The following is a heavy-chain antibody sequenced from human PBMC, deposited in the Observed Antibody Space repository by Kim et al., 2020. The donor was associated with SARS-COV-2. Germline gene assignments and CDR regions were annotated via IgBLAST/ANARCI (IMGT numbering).Heavy chain of an antibody. D-gene: IGHD3-22*01. CDR2: ISYDGSKK. V-gene: IGHV3-30*04. J-gene: IGHJ4*02. CDR3: ARGYYGTSGLTDY. Sequence: GGSLRLSCAASGFTFSTYTMHWVRQAPGKGLEWVAVISYDGSKKYYADSVKGRFTISRDNSKNTLYLQMNSLRAEDTAVYYCARGYYGTSGLTDYWGRGTLVTVSS. CDR1: GFTFSTYT.